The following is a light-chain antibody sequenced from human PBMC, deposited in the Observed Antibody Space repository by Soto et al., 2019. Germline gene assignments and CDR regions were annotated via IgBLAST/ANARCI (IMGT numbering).Light chain of an antibody. CDR1: QSVSSN. CDR3: QQYNNWPCT. V-gene: IGKV3-15*01. CDR2: GAS. J-gene: IGKJ2*02. Sequence: EIVMTQSPATLSVSPGERATLSCRASQSVSSNLAWYQQKPGQAPRLLIYGASTRAPGIPARFSGSGSGTEFTLTISSLQSEDFAVYYCQQYNNWPCTFGQGTKLEIK.